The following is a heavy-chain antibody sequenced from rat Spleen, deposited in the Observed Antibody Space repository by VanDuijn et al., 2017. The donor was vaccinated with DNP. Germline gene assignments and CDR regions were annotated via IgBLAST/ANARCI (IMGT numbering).Heavy chain of an antibody. CDR1: GFTFNNYW. V-gene: IGHV5-31*01. CDR2: ITNTGGST. D-gene: IGHD1-6*01. Sequence: EVQLMESGGGLVQPGKSLKLSCVASGFTFNNYWMTWIRQAPGKGLEWIASITNTGGSTYYLDSVKGRFTISRDNAKSTLYLQMNSLGSEDTATYYCTRKYTTDYYWYFDFWGPGTMVTVSS. J-gene: IGHJ1*01. CDR3: TRKYTTDYYWYFDF.